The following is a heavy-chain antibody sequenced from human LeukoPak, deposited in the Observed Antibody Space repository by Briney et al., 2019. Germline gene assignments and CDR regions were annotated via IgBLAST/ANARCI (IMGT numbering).Heavy chain of an antibody. J-gene: IGHJ5*02. V-gene: IGHV3-21*01. Sequence: GGSLRLSCAASGFTFSSYSMNWVRQATGKGLEWVSSISSSSSYIYYADSVKGRFTISRDNAKNSLYLQMNSLRAEDTAVYYCARLVTAVARGFDPWGQGTLVTVSS. CDR3: ARLVTAVARGFDP. D-gene: IGHD6-19*01. CDR2: ISSSSSYI. CDR1: GFTFSSYS.